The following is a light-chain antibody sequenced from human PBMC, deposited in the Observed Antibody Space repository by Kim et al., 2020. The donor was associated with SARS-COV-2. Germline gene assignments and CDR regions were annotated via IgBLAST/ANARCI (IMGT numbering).Light chain of an antibody. CDR2: DVS. J-gene: IGLJ2*01. Sequence: QSALTQPRSVSGSPGQSVTISCTGTSSDVGGYKYVSWYQQHSGKAPKVMIYDVSNLPSGVPDRFSGSKSGNTASLTISGLQAEDEADHYCCSYAGRYTWVFGGGPQLTAL. V-gene: IGLV2-11*02. CDR3: CSYAGRYTWV. CDR1: SSDVGGYKY.